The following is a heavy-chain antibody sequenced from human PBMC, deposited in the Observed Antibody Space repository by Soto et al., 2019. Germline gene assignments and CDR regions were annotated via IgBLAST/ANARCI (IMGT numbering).Heavy chain of an antibody. V-gene: IGHV1-58*01. CDR2: IVVGSGNT. J-gene: IGHJ3*02. CDR1: GFTFTISA. Sequence: SVKVSCKASGFTFTISAVQWVRQARGQRLEWLGWIVVGSGNTNYAQKFQERVTITRDMSTSTAYMELSSLRSEDTAVYYCAADRMGGRYFVWLSQKTLHAFDIWGQGTMVTVS. D-gene: IGHD3-9*01. CDR3: AADRMGGRYFVWLSQKTLHAFDI.